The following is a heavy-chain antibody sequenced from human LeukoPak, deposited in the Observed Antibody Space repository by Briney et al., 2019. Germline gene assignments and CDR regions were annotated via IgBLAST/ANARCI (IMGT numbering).Heavy chain of an antibody. CDR1: GYSISSGYY. CDR2: IYHSGST. V-gene: IGHV4-38-2*02. D-gene: IGHD2-2*02. CDR3: ARCTSTSCYNFDY. J-gene: IGHJ4*02. Sequence: SETLSLTCTVSGYSISSGYYWGWIRQPPGKGLEWIGNIYHSGSTYYNPSLKSRVTISLDTSKNQFSLNLNSVTAADTAVYYCARCTSTSCYNFDYWGQGTLLTVSS.